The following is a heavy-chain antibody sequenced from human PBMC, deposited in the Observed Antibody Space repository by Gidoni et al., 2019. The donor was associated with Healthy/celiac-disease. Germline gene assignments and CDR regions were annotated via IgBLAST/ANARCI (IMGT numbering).Heavy chain of an antibody. J-gene: IGHJ5*02. CDR3: AKDEQQLVLRWFDP. V-gene: IGHV3-23*01. D-gene: IGHD6-13*01. CDR2: ISGSGGST. Sequence: EVQLLESGGGLVQPGGSLRLSCSASGFPFRSYAISWVRQAPGKGLEWFSAISGSGGSTYYADSVKGRFTISRDNSKNTLYLQMNSLRAEDTAVYYCAKDEQQLVLRWFDPWGQGTLVTVSS. CDR1: GFPFRSYA.